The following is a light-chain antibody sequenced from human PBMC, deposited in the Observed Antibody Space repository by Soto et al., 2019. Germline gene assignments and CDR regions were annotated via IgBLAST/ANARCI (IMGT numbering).Light chain of an antibody. CDR1: QTIRIY. CDR2: AAS. CDR3: QQTDSTPYT. J-gene: IGKJ2*01. V-gene: IGKV1-39*01. Sequence: DIQMTQSPSSLSASVGDRVTITFRASQTIRIYLNWYQQKPGKAPKLLIYAASTLQSGVPSRFSGSGSVTDFTLTISSLQPEDFATYYCQQTDSTPYTFGQGTKLEIK.